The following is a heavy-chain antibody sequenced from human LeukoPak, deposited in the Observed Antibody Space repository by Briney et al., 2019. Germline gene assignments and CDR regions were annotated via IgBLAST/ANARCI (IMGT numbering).Heavy chain of an antibody. CDR1: GFTFSSYS. J-gene: IGHJ4*02. Sequence: GGSLRLSCAASGFTFSSYSMNWVRQAPGKGLEWVSYISSSSSTIYYADSVKGRFTISRDNAKNSLYLRMNSLRDEDTAVYYCARDHLLGAMGHLWGQGTLVTVSS. V-gene: IGHV3-48*02. D-gene: IGHD1-26*01. CDR2: ISSSSSTI. CDR3: ARDHLLGAMGHL.